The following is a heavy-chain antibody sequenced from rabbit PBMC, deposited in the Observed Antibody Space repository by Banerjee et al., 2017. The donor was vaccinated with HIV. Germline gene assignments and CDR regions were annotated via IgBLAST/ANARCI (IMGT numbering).Heavy chain of an antibody. CDR1: GFSFSNKAV. D-gene: IGHD1-1*01. CDR3: ARDTSSSFSSYGMDL. CDR2: INAVTGKA. V-gene: IGHV1S45*01. J-gene: IGHJ6*01. Sequence: EQLLESGGGLVKPEGSLKLSCTASGFSFSNKAVMCWVRQAPGKGLQWIACINAVTGKAVYATWAKGRFTCSKTSSTTVTLQMTRLTAADTATYFCARDTSSSFSSYGMDLWGPGTLVTVS.